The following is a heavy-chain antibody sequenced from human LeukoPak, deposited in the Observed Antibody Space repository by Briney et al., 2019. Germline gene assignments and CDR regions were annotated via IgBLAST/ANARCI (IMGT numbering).Heavy chain of an antibody. CDR3: ARVGAGYNSSSCHAFDI. CDR1: GGTFSSYA. CDR2: IIPIYGTA. D-gene: IGHD6-6*01. J-gene: IGHJ3*02. Sequence: SVKVSFKATGGTFSSYAISWVRQAPAQGLEWMGGIIPIYGTANYAQKFQGRVTTTTDESTSTAYMELNSLRSEDTAVYYCARVGAGYNSSSCHAFDIWGQGTMVIVSS. V-gene: IGHV1-69*05.